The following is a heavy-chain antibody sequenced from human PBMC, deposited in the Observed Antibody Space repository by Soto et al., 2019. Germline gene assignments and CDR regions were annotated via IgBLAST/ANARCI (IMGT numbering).Heavy chain of an antibody. D-gene: IGHD3-9*01. V-gene: IGHV4-59*01. CDR3: ARGLRYFDWSIDY. J-gene: IGHJ4*02. Sequence: PSEPLSLTCTVSGGSISSYYWSWVRQPPGKGLEWIGYIYYGGSTNYNPSLKSRVTISVDTSKNQFSLKLSSVTAADTAVYYCARGLRYFDWSIDYWGQGTPVTVSS. CDR2: IYYGGST. CDR1: GGSISSYY.